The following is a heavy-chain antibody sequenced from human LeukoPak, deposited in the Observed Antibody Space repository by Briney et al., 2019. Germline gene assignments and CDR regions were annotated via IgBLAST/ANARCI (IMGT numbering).Heavy chain of an antibody. Sequence: PAQSLRLSCAASGFIFNSYGVNWVSQAPGGGMEWVSSINSTGSYIFYADSVKGRFTISRDDAKNSVYLQMNTLRAEDAGIYYCARSEGGSENYWGQGILVAVSS. V-gene: IGHV3-21*01. CDR1: GFIFNSYG. J-gene: IGHJ4*02. CDR2: INSTGSYI. D-gene: IGHD1-26*01. CDR3: ARSEGGSENY.